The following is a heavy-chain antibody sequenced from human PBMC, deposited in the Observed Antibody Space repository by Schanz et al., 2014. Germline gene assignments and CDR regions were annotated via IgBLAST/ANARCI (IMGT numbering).Heavy chain of an antibody. CDR2: IWNDGSNK. J-gene: IGHJ4*02. Sequence: QVQLVESGGGVVQPGRSLRLSCAASGFTFSSYGMHWVRQAPGKGLEWVAIIWNDGSNKYYADSVKGRFTISRDNSKNKLFLQMNRLRSDDTAVYYCARDQSPNTNSSDVRYFDYWGQGSLVTVSS. D-gene: IGHD6-6*01. CDR3: ARDQSPNTNSSDVRYFDY. CDR1: GFTFSSYG. V-gene: IGHV3-33*01.